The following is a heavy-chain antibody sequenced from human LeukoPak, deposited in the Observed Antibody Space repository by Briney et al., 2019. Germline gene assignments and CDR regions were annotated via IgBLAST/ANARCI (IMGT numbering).Heavy chain of an antibody. CDR3: ARDAGGYGMDV. CDR2: IYSGGST. Sequence: GGSLRLSCAASGFTFSSHALSWVRQAPGKGLEWVSVIYSGGSTYYADSVKGRFTISRDNSKNTLYLQMNSLRAEDTAVYYCARDAGGYGMDVWGQGTTVTVSS. J-gene: IGHJ6*02. V-gene: IGHV3-66*01. D-gene: IGHD2-8*02. CDR1: GFTFSSHA.